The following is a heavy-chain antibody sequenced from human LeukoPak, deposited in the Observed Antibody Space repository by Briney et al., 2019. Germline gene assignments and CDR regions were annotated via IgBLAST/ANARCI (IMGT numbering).Heavy chain of an antibody. CDR3: AREGYYYDNSGYMD. J-gene: IGHJ4*02. D-gene: IGHD3-22*01. CDR1: GFTFSTYS. Sequence: QTGGSLRLSCAASGFTFSTYSMNWVRQAPGKGLEWVSYISSGSSTIYYADSVKGRFTIYRDNAKNSLYLQMNSLRAEDTAVYYCAREGYYYDNSGYMDWGQGTLVTVSS. V-gene: IGHV3-48*01. CDR2: ISSGSSTI.